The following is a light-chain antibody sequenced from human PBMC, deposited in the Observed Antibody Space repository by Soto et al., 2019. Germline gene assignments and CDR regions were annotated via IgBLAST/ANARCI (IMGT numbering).Light chain of an antibody. V-gene: IGKV3-20*01. CDR3: QQFDSSRIYS. CDR1: QSVTSTY. CDR2: GGS. J-gene: IGKJ2*03. Sequence: EILLTQSPGTLSLSPGETATLSCRASQSVTSTYLAWYQQRPGQSPRLIIYGGSTRATGFPDRFSGGGSGTDFTLTISRLEPEDSAVYYCHCQQFDSSRIYSFGQGTKVEI.